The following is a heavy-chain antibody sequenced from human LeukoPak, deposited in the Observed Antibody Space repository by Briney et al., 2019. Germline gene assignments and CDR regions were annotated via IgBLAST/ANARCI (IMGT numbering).Heavy chain of an antibody. CDR2: SRNKATSYTT. Sequence: GGSLRLSCAASGFTFSDHYMDWVRQAPGKGLEWVARSRNKATSYTTEYAASVKGRFIISRDDSKNSLYLQMNSLKTEDTAVYYCARDLDYGGNSDAFDIWGQGTMVTVSS. J-gene: IGHJ3*02. CDR1: GFTFSDHY. V-gene: IGHV3-72*01. D-gene: IGHD4-23*01. CDR3: ARDLDYGGNSDAFDI.